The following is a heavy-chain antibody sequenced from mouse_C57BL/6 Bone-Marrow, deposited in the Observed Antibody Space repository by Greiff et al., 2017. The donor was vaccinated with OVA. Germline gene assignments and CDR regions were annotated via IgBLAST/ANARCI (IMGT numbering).Heavy chain of an antibody. CDR3: VRSLHDYDGGSWFAD. V-gene: IGHV2-2*01. CDR1: GFSLTSYG. Sequence: QVQLKQSGPGLVQPSQSLSITCTVSGFSLTSYGVHWVRQSPGKGLEWLGVIWSGGSTDYNAAFISSMGISKDNSKCQVFFKMNSLQADDAAIYYCVRSLHDYDGGSWFADWGQGTLVTVSA. CDR2: IWSGGST. D-gene: IGHD2-4*01. J-gene: IGHJ3*01.